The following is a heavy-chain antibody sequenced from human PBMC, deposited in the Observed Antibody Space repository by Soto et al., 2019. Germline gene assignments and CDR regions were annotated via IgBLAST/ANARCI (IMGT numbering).Heavy chain of an antibody. CDR1: GFTFSSYW. CDR3: ARDNWDSY. Sequence: EVQLVESGGGLVQPGGSVRLSCAASGFTFSSYWMHWGRQAPGKGLMWVSRIHNDGSTTRYADSVKGRFTISRDNAKNTLYLQMSSLRVEYTAVYYCARDNWDSYWGQGTLVAVSS. J-gene: IGHJ4*01. D-gene: IGHD1-7*01. CDR2: IHNDGSTT. V-gene: IGHV3-74*01.